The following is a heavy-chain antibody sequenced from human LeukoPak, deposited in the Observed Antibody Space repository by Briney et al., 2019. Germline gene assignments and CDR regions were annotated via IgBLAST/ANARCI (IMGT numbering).Heavy chain of an antibody. J-gene: IGHJ6*02. CDR1: GGSISSYY. CDR2: IYYSGST. Sequence: SETLSLTCTVSGGSISSYYWSWIRQPPGKGLEWIGYIYYSGSTNYNPSLKSRVTISVDTSKNQFSLKLSSVTAADTAVYYCARQGGSGGGLYYHYYYGMDVWGQGTTVTVSS. CDR3: ARQGGSGGGLYYHYYYGMDV. V-gene: IGHV4-59*08. D-gene: IGHD2-15*01.